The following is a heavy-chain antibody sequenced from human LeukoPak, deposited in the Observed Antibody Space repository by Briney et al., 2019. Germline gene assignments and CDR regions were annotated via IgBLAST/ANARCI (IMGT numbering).Heavy chain of an antibody. Sequence: SETLSLTCTVSGGSISSYYWSWIRQPPGKGLEWIGYIYYSGNTNYNPSLKSRVTISVDTSKNQFSLKLSSVTAADTAVYYCARAVYSSSWYDYWGQGTLVTVSS. CDR1: GGSISSYY. V-gene: IGHV4-59*01. D-gene: IGHD6-13*01. CDR3: ARAVYSSSWYDY. J-gene: IGHJ4*02. CDR2: IYYSGNT.